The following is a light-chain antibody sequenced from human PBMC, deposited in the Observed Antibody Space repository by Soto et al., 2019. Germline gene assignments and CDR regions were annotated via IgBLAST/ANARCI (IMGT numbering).Light chain of an antibody. CDR2: EVT. V-gene: IGLV2-8*01. CDR3: TSYVGTDIWV. J-gene: IGLJ3*02. Sequence: QSALTQPPSASGSPGQSVTISCTGTSSDVGAYKYVSWYQQYPGKAPKLMIYEVTKRPSGVPDRFSGSKSGNTASLTVSGLQAEDEADYYCTSYVGTDIWVFGGGTQLTGL. CDR1: SSDVGAYKY.